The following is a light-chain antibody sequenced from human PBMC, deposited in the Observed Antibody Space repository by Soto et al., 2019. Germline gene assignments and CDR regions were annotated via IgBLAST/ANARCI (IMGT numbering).Light chain of an antibody. CDR3: QQYSVYWT. CDR2: DAS. J-gene: IGKJ1*01. V-gene: IGKV1-5*02. CDR1: QSVSTR. Sequence: IQMPQSPSSLSASVGDRVTIICRASQSVSTRLAWYQQKPGKAPKVLIYDASSWAGGVPSRFTGSGSGTEFTLTINSLQPDDFATYYCQQYSVYWTFGQGTKVDIK.